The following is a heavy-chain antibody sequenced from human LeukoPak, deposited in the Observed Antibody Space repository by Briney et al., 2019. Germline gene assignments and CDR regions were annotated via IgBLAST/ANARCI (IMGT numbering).Heavy chain of an antibody. CDR3: ARVAAAGTFYYYYYMDV. V-gene: IGHV3-7*01. J-gene: IGHJ6*03. CDR2: IKQDGSEK. CDR1: GFTFSSYW. D-gene: IGHD6-13*01. Sequence: GGALRLFCAASGFTFSSYWMSWVRQAPGKGLEGVANIKQDGSEKYYVDSVKGRFTISRDNAKNSLYLQMNSLRAEDTAVYYCARVAAAGTFYYYYYMDVWGKGTTVTVSS.